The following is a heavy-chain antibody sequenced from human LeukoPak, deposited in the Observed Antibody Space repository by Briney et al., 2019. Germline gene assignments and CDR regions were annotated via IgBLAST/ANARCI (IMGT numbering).Heavy chain of an antibody. V-gene: IGHV4-59*01. CDR2: IYYSGSA. CDR1: GGSISSYY. Sequence: SETLSLTCTVSGGSISSYYWSWTRQPPGKGLEWIGYIYYSGSANYNPSLKSRVTISVDTSKNQFSLKLSSVTAADTAVYYCARGAPRDYIWGSYRYDWFDPWGQGTLVTVSS. D-gene: IGHD3-16*02. J-gene: IGHJ5*02. CDR3: ARGAPRDYIWGSYRYDWFDP.